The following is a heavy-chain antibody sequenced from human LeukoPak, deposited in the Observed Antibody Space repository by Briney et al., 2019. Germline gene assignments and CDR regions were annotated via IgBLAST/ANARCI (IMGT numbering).Heavy chain of an antibody. CDR1: GYSFTSYW. Sequence: LGESLKISCKGSGYSFTSYWIGWVRQMPGKGLEWMGIIYPGDSDTRYSPSFQGQVTISADKSISTAYLQWSSLKASDTAMYYCARHSNEVVPAAIEDNWFDPWGQGTLVTVSS. D-gene: IGHD2-2*02. CDR3: ARHSNEVVPAAIEDNWFDP. V-gene: IGHV5-51*01. J-gene: IGHJ5*02. CDR2: IYPGDSDT.